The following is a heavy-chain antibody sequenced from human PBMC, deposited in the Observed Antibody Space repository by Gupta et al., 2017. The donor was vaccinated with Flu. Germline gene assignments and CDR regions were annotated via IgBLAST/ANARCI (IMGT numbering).Heavy chain of an antibody. J-gene: IGHJ5*02. Sequence: VQLVQSGTDVKKPGASVKVSCKASGYTFTGYYIHWVRQAPGQGLEWMGRVNPHSGTTNYEQKCQGRVTLAMDTSISTAYMELTRLKYDEKAVYYCAREKLWSTASCYRWFDPWGQGTLVIVSS. CDR3: AREKLWSTASCYRWFDP. CDR1: GYTFTGYY. V-gene: IGHV1-2*06. D-gene: IGHD3-10*01. CDR2: VNPHSGTT.